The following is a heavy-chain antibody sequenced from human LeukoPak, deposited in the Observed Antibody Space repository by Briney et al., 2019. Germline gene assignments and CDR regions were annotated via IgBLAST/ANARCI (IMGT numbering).Heavy chain of an antibody. V-gene: IGHV3-21*01. CDR1: GSTFSSYS. CDR3: ARDYYGSGSPGDYVDV. CDR2: ISSSSSYI. Sequence: GGSLRLSCAASGSTFSSYSMNWVRQAPGKGLEWVSSISSSSSYIYYADSVRGRFTISRDNAKNSLYLQMNSLRAEDTAVYYCARDYYGSGSPGDYVDVWGKGTTVTVSS. J-gene: IGHJ6*03. D-gene: IGHD3-10*01.